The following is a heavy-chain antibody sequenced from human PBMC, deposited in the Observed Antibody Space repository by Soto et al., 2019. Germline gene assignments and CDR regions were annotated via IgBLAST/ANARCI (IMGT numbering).Heavy chain of an antibody. V-gene: IGHV4-59*01. CDR3: ARDGPDIAAGGYYGMDV. D-gene: IGHD2-15*01. J-gene: IGHJ6*02. CDR2: IYYSGST. CDR1: GGSISSYY. Sequence: SETLSLTCTVSGGSISSYYWSWIRQPPGKGLEWIGYIYYSGSTNYNPSLKSRVTISVDTSKNQFSLKLSSVTAADTAIYYCARDGPDIAAGGYYGMDVWGQGTTVTVSS.